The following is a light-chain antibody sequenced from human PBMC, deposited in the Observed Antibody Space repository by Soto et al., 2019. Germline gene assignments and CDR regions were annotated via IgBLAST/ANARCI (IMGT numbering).Light chain of an antibody. J-gene: IGKJ2*01. CDR1: QSVNTK. Sequence: EVVLTQSPATLSVSPGERATLSCRAGQSVNTKLAWYQQKPGQAPRLLIYDASPRATGVPGRFSGSGSGTEFTLTISRLQSDDFAVYYCQQYNNWPTFGQGTKLEIK. V-gene: IGKV3-15*01. CDR3: QQYNNWPT. CDR2: DAS.